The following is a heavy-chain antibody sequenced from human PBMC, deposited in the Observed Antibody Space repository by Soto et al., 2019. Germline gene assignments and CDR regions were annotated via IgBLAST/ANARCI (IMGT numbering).Heavy chain of an antibody. J-gene: IGHJ5*02. CDR3: ARDRCSSTSCYTRGVRWFDH. V-gene: IGHV1-18*01. Sequence: QVQLVQSGAEVKKPGASVKISCKASGYTFTSYGISWVRQAPGQGLEWMGWISAYNGNTNYAQKLQGRVTMTTDTATSTASMELRSLRSDDTAVYYCARDRCSSTSCYTRGVRWFDHWGQGTLVTVSS. D-gene: IGHD2-2*02. CDR1: GYTFTSYG. CDR2: ISAYNGNT.